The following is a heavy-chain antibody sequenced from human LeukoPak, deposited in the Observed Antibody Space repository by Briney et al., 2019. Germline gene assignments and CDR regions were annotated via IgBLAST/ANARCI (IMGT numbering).Heavy chain of an antibody. D-gene: IGHD6-13*01. Sequence: GGSLRLSCAASGFTFNTYSMNWVRQAPGKGLEWVSFISRVISTVYYADSVKGRSTISRDNAKNSMYLQMNSLRAEDTAVYYCARGSSWLDYWGQGILVTVSS. V-gene: IGHV3-48*01. CDR1: GFTFNTYS. CDR3: ARGSSWLDY. J-gene: IGHJ4*02. CDR2: ISRVISTV.